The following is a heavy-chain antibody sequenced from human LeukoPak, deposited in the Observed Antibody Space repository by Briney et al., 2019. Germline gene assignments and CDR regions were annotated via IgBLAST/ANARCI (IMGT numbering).Heavy chain of an antibody. J-gene: IGHJ6*03. V-gene: IGHV3-23*01. D-gene: IGHD3-10*01. CDR1: EFPFNNYA. CDR3: AKIWFGLNVYYYYMDV. Sequence: GSLVLSFPASEFPFNNYAMSWVRPAPGKGLEWVSTINNLGATTYYADSVTSRFTISRDNSNTTLYLQMNSLSAEDTAVYYCAKIWFGLNVYYYYMDVWGKGTTVTVSS. CDR2: INNLGATT.